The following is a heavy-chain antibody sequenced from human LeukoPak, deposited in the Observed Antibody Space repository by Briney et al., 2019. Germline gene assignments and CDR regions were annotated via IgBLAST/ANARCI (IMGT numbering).Heavy chain of an antibody. V-gene: IGHV4-39*01. CDR2: FYYGGST. Sequence: SETLSLTCSVSGDSLSSSTFYGGWIRQPPGKGLEWIGSFYYGGSTYYNPSLKSRVNISVDTSRTQFSLKLGSMTAADTAVYYCASRNKIPPAFNYYDSWGQGTMVTVSS. CDR3: ASRNKIPPAFNYYDS. D-gene: IGHD2-2*02. CDR1: GDSLSSSTFY. J-gene: IGHJ4*02.